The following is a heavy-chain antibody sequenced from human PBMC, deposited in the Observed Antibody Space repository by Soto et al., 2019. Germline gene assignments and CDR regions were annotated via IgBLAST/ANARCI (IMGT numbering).Heavy chain of an antibody. CDR2: IVPIYDIR. D-gene: IGHD2-2*02. Sequence: QVQLVQSGAELKKPGSSVKVSCKASGGNFRSYAISCVRQAPGQGLEWMGGIVPIYDIRNYEQRFQGRVTITTAESTSTAYMELSRLRSDDTAVYFCARPDERGYTSNHHYYYALDVWGQGTTVTVTS. CDR3: ARPDERGYTSNHHYYYALDV. J-gene: IGHJ6*02. CDR1: GGNFRSYA. V-gene: IGHV1-69*01.